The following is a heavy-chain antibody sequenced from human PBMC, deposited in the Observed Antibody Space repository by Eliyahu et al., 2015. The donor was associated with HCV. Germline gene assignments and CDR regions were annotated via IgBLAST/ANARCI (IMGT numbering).Heavy chain of an antibody. Sequence: QLQLQESGPGLVKPSETLSLTCTVSGGSISGNNYFWGWIRQPPGKGLEWIAFIFYNGDTYLQAVPQESSXPXSVDTSKSQFSLRLSSVTASDTSVYYCARYRRFADYIDNWGQGTLVTVSS. J-gene: IGHJ4*02. CDR3: ARYRRFADYIDN. CDR2: IFYNGDT. D-gene: IGHD3-10*01. V-gene: IGHV4-39*01. CDR1: GGSISGNNYF.